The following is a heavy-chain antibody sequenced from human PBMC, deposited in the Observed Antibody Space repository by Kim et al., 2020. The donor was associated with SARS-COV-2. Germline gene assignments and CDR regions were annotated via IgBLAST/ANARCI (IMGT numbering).Heavy chain of an antibody. CDR2: T. CDR3: AKEGGDYWFDP. J-gene: IGHJ5*02. D-gene: IGHD4-17*01. V-gene: IGHV3-23*01. Sequence: TDYADAVKCRLPITNDSSKNTLYLQMNRLRAEDTAVCYCAKEGGDYWFDPWGQGTLVTVSS.